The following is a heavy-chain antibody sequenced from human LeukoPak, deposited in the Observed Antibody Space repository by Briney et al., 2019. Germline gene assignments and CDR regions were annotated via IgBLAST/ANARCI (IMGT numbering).Heavy chain of an antibody. J-gene: IGHJ4*02. D-gene: IGHD6-19*01. CDR2: ISSSGSTI. CDR1: GFTFSSYE. Sequence: GGSLRLSCAASGFTFSSYEMNWVRQAPGKGLEWVSYISSSGSTIYYEDSAKGRFTISRDNAKNSLYLQMNSPRAEDTAVYYCARDNSWYSSGWYFDYWGQGTLVTVSS. CDR3: ARDNSWYSSGWYFDY. V-gene: IGHV3-48*03.